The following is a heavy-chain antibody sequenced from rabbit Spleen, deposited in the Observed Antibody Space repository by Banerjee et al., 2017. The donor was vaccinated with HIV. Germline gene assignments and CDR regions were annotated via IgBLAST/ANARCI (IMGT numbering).Heavy chain of an antibody. CDR1: GFSFSRGYY. J-gene: IGHJ4*01. D-gene: IGHD3-1*01. CDR2: IYSTGGSP. V-gene: IGHV1S40*01. Sequence: QQLEESGGGLVKPGASLTLTCTASGFSFSRGYYMCWVRQAPGKGLEWIGCIYSTGGSPFHASWAKGRFTISKTSSTTVTLQMTSLTVADTATYFCARGWVLWGQGTLVTVS. CDR3: ARGWVL.